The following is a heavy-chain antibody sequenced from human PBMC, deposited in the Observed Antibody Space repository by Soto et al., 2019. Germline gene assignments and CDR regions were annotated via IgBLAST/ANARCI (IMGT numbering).Heavy chain of an antibody. Sequence: SETLSLTCAVYGGSFSGYYWSWIRQPPGKGLEWIGEINHSGSTNYNPSLKSRVTISVDTSKNQFSLKLSSVAAADTAVYYCAGNYYDSSGYYYDYFDYWGQGTLVTVSS. V-gene: IGHV4-34*01. J-gene: IGHJ4*02. CDR2: INHSGST. CDR1: GGSFSGYY. CDR3: AGNYYDSSGYYYDYFDY. D-gene: IGHD3-22*01.